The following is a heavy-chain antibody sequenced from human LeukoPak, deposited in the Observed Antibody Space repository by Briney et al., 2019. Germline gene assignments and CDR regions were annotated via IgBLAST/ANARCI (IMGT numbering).Heavy chain of an antibody. V-gene: IGHV5-51*01. D-gene: IGHD3-22*01. CDR1: GYSFASYW. CDR2: IYPGDSDT. CDR3: ARLYDSSGYPVDY. J-gene: IGHJ4*02. Sequence: GESLKISCKGSGYSFASYWIGWVRQMPGKGLEWMGIIYPGDSDTRYSPSFQGQVTMSADKSISTAYLQWSSLKASDTAMYYCARLYDSSGYPVDYWGQGTLVTVSS.